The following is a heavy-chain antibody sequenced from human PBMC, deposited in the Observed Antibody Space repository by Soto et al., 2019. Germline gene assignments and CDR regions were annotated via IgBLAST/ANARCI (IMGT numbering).Heavy chain of an antibody. J-gene: IGHJ5*02. CDR3: CKILGGGTKNTGLDP. Sequence: SETLSLTCSFSVGSVSSNDYYWGWIRQPPAKGLEWIGNIDYNGVTSYNPSLKTRLTISRDTSKNQFSLRLTSVTAADTALYSLCKILGGGTKNTGLDPWGPGNLVTVSS. CDR1: VGSVSSNDYY. V-gene: IGHV4-39*01. D-gene: IGHD3-16*01. CDR2: IDYNGVT.